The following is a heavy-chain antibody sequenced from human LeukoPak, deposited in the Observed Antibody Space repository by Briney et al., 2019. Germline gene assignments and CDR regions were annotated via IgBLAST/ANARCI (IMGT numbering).Heavy chain of an antibody. D-gene: IGHD1-1*01. Sequence: GGSLTLSCEPSRFTFRDYHEICLRQAPGEGLEWVSYISSGGDSTSYAESLEGRFTISRDNAKKSLYLRLNSLRPEDTAIYYWVGATGTGAMDIWGQRTTVTVSS. V-gene: IGHV3-11*05. CDR2: ISSGGDST. CDR1: RFTFRDYH. CDR3: VGATGTGAMDI. J-gene: IGHJ6*01.